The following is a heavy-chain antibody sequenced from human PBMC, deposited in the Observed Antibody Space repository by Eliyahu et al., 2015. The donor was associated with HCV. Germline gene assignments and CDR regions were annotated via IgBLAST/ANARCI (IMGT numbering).Heavy chain of an antibody. V-gene: IGHV4-4*07. Sequence: QVRLQESGPGLVKPSETLSLTCTVSGGSLSSYHWSWIRQPVGKGLEWIGHIYASGNINYNPSLKSRITMSVDTSKNQFSPNLSATTAADTAVYYCARDRSPVAGLRFFDYWGQGALVTVSS. CDR1: GGSLSSYH. D-gene: IGHD5-12*01. CDR3: ARDRSPVAGLRFFDY. CDR2: IYASGNI. J-gene: IGHJ4*02.